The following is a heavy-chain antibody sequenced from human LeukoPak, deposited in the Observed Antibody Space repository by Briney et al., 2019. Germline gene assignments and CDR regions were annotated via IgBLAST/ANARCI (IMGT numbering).Heavy chain of an antibody. CDR3: ARERGGFLYQLLFY. Sequence: ASVKVSCKASGYTFTGYYMHWVRQAPGQGLEWMGWINPNSGGTNYAQKFQGRVTMTRDTSISTAYMELSRLRSDDTAEYYCARERGGFLYQLLFYWGQGTLVTVSS. CDR2: INPNSGGT. V-gene: IGHV1-2*02. CDR1: GYTFTGYY. J-gene: IGHJ4*02. D-gene: IGHD2-2*01.